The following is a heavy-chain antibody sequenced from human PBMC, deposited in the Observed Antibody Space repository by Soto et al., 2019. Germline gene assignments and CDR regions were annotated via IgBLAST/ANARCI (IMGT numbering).Heavy chain of an antibody. CDR3: AKAHYDYVWGSYRPDAFDI. V-gene: IGHV4-39*01. D-gene: IGHD3-16*02. CDR2: IYYSGST. Sequence: SETLSLTCSVSGGSISSSSYYWGWIRQPPGKGLEWIGSIYYSGSTYDNPSLKSRVTISVDTSKNQISLKLSSVTAADTAVYYCAKAHYDYVWGSYRPDAFDIWGQGTMVTVSS. CDR1: GGSISSSSYY. J-gene: IGHJ3*02.